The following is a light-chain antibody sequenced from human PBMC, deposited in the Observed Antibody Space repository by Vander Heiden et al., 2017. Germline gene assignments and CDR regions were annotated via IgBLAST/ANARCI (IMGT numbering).Light chain of an antibody. CDR3: AAWDDSLSGWV. CDR1: SSNIGNNY. Sequence: QSVLTQPPSASWTPGQRVTIPCSGSSSNIGNNYVYWYQQHPGTAPKLLVYRNNQRPSGVPDRFSGSKSGTSASLAISGLRSDDEADYYCAAWDDSLSGWVFGGGTKLTVL. V-gene: IGLV1-47*01. J-gene: IGLJ3*02. CDR2: RNN.